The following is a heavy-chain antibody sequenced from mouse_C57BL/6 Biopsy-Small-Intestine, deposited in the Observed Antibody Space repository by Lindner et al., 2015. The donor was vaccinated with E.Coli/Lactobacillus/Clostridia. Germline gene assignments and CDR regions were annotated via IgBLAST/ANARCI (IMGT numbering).Heavy chain of an antibody. Sequence: SVKVSCKASGYSFRSYAINWVRQGPLGQGLEWLGWISAYNFNTKFAQKFQGRLTMATDTSTNTAYMDLTNLTSDDTAIYYCARGNSMLRGVESDFWGQGTLVTVSS. CDR3: ARGNSMLRGVESDF. V-gene: IGHV1-66*01. CDR1: GYSFRSYA. CDR2: ISAYNFNT. D-gene: IGHD3-1*01. J-gene: IGHJ4*01.